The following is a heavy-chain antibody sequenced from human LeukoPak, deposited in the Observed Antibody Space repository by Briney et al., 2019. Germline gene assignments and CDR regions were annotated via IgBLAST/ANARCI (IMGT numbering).Heavy chain of an antibody. V-gene: IGHV4-38-2*02. D-gene: IGHD5-24*01. J-gene: IGHJ4*02. CDR1: GYSISSGYY. Sequence: SETQSLTCAVSGYSISSGYYWGWIRQPPGKGLEWIGSVYFGGTTYYNPSLRSRVTMSLDTSKNQVSLTLNSVTAADTAVYYCARDNRRDGYKIFDYWGQGTLITVSS. CDR2: VYFGGTT. CDR3: ARDNRRDGYKIFDY.